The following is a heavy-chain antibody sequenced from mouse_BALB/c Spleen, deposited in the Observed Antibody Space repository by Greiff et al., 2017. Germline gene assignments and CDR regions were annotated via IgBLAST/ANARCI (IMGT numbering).Heavy chain of an antibody. J-gene: IGHJ4*01. CDR2: ISYSGST. CDR1: GYSITSDYA. Sequence: EVKLQESGPGLVKPSQSLSLTCTVTGYSITSDYAWNWIRQFPGNKLEWMGYISYSGSTSYNPSLKSRISITRDTSKNQFFLQLNSVTTEDTATYYCARTHGMDYWGQGTSVTVSS. V-gene: IGHV3-2*02. CDR3: ARTHGMDY.